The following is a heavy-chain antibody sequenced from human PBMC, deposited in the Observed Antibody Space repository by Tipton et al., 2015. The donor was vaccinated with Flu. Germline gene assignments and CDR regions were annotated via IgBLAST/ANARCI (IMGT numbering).Heavy chain of an antibody. CDR2: IYYSGST. D-gene: IGHD3-22*01. Sequence: LRLSCTVSGGSISSYYWSWIRQPPGKGLEWIGYIYYSGSTNYNPSLKSRVTISVDTSKNQFSLKLSSVTAADTAVYYCARAPPECYDSSGYPHFDYWGQGTLVTVSS. J-gene: IGHJ4*02. CDR3: ARAPPECYDSSGYPHFDY. V-gene: IGHV4-59*01. CDR1: GGSISSYY.